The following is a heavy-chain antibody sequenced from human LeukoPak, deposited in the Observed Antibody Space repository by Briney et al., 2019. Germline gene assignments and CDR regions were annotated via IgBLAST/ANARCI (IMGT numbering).Heavy chain of an antibody. J-gene: IGHJ6*03. CDR1: GGSISSTNYY. CDR3: ASFYCSGGSCYQYYSYYYMDV. CDR2: IYYSGST. V-gene: IGHV4-39*01. Sequence: SETLSLTCIVSGGSISSTNYYWGWIRQPPGKGLECIGSIYYSGSTYSNPSLQSRVTISVDTSKNQFSLKLNSVTAADTAVYYCASFYCSGGSCYQYYSYYYMDVWGKGTTVTISS. D-gene: IGHD2-15*01.